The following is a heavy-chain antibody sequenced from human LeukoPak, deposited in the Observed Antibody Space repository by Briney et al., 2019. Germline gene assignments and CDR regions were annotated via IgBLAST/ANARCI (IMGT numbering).Heavy chain of an antibody. CDR3: ARWETGESAVFDI. J-gene: IGHJ3*02. V-gene: IGHV4-34*01. D-gene: IGHD7-27*01. CDR1: GGSFSGYY. Sequence: PSETLSLTCAVYGGSFSGYYWSWIRQPPGKGLEWIGEINHTGNTNYNPSLKSRVTISVDTSKNQFSLRLSSVTAADTAEYYCARWETGESAVFDIWGQGTMVTVSS. CDR2: INHTGNT.